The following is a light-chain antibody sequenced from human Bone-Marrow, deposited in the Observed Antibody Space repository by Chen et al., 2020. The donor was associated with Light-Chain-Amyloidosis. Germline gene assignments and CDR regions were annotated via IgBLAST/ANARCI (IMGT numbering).Light chain of an antibody. CDR3: AAWDDGLMGRV. J-gene: IGLJ3*02. CDR1: SSNIGGIT. V-gene: IGLV1-44*01. Sequence: QSVLTQPPSASGTPGQRVTISCSGNSSNIGGITFNWYQHVPGTAPKLLIYSNYKRPSGVHRRFSGSKSGTSASLAISGLQSEDEADYYCAAWDDGLMGRVFGGGTKLTVL. CDR2: SNY.